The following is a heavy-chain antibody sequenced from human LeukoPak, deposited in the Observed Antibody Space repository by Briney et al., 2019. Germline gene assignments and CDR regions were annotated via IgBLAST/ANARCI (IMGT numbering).Heavy chain of an antibody. V-gene: IGHV4-38-2*02. CDR2: IHHSGTT. J-gene: IGHJ5*02. Sequence: SETLSLTCTVSAYSISSGYFWGWIRQPPEKGLEWIGSIHHSGTTYYNPSLKSRVTISVDTSKNQFSLKLSSVTAADTAVYYCAGEYSSSSGYWFDPWGQGTLVTVSS. CDR1: AYSISSGYF. D-gene: IGHD6-6*01. CDR3: AGEYSSSSGYWFDP.